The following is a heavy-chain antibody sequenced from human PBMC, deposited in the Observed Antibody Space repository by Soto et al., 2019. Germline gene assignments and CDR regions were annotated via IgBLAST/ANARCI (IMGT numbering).Heavy chain of an antibody. CDR2: IYYSGST. CDR3: ARATFQEVNWFDP. J-gene: IGHJ5*02. CDR1: GGSLSSGGYY. V-gene: IGHV4-31*03. Sequence: SETLSLTCTVSGGSLSSGGYYWSWIRQHPGKGLEWIGYIYYSGSTYYNPSLKSRVTISVDTSKNQFSLKLSSVTAADTAVYYCARATFQEVNWFDPWGQGTLVTVSS.